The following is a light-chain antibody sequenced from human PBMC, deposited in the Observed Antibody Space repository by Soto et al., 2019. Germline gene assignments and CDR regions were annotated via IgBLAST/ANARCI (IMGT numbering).Light chain of an antibody. J-gene: IGKJ5*01. CDR2: GTS. CDR1: ERIYSAY. Sequence: EFMLTQSPGTLSLSRGERATLSCRASERIYSAYLGWYQQKPGQAPRLLIYGTSSRATGIPDRFSGSGSGTDFTLTISRLEPEDFAVYYCQQYGNSPITFGQGTRLEIK. CDR3: QQYGNSPIT. V-gene: IGKV3-20*01.